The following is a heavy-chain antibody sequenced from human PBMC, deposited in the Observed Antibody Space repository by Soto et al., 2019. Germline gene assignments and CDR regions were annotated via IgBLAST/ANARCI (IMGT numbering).Heavy chain of an antibody. J-gene: IGHJ4*02. CDR3: ARGVTTVTTLDY. D-gene: IGHD4-17*01. CDR1: GGSISSGGYS. Sequence: SETLSLTCAVSGGSISSGGYSCNWIRQPPGKGLEWIGYIYHSGSTYYNPSLKSRVTISVDRSKNQFSLKLSSVTAADTAVYYCARGVTTVTTLDYWGQGPWSPSPQ. V-gene: IGHV4-30-2*01. CDR2: IYHSGST.